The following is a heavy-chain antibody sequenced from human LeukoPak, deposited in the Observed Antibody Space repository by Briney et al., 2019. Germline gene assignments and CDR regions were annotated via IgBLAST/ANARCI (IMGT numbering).Heavy chain of an antibody. V-gene: IGHV3-7*01. CDR3: ARDEGYFDH. J-gene: IGHJ4*02. Sequence: GGSLRLSCAASGFTFSNYWMNWVRQAPGKGLEWVANINQDGGEKYYVDSVKGRFTISRDNARNSLYLQMNSLRGEDTAVYYCARDEGYFDHWGQGTLVTVSS. CDR1: GFTFSNYW. CDR2: INQDGGEK.